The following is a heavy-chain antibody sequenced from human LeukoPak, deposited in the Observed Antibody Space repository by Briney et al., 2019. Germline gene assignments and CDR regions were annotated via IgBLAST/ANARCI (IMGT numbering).Heavy chain of an antibody. CDR1: GFTFSSFA. Sequence: GGSLRLSCAASGFTFSSFAMSWVRQAPGKGLEWVSSFSGSGGNTYYADSVKGRFTISRDNSKNTLYLQMNSLRAEDTAVYYCARGWAAPYYFDYWGQGTLVTVSS. CDR2: FSGSGGNT. CDR3: ARGWAAPYYFDY. D-gene: IGHD6-6*01. V-gene: IGHV3-23*01. J-gene: IGHJ4*02.